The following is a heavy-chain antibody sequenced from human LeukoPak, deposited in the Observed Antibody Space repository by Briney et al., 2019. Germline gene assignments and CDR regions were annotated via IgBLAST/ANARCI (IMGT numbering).Heavy chain of an antibody. CDR2: ISGSGGST. Sequence: GGSLRLSCAASGFTFSSYAMSWVRQAPGKGLEWVSAISGSGGSTYYADSVKGRFTISRDNSKDTLYLQMNSLRAEDTAVYYCAKDRESFYGHQFDYWGQGTLVTVSS. V-gene: IGHV3-23*01. CDR3: AKDRESFYGHQFDY. CDR1: GFTFSSYA. D-gene: IGHD2/OR15-2a*01. J-gene: IGHJ4*02.